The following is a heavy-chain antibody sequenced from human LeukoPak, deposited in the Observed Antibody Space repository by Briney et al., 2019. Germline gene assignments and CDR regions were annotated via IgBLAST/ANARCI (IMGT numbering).Heavy chain of an antibody. Sequence: GGSLRLSCAASGFTFSSYAMSWVRQAPGKGLEWVSAISGSGGSTYYADSVKGRFTISRDDSKNTLYLQMNSLKTEDTAVYYCTTDFWGTKNCDNNKCYDALDIWGQGTMVTVSS. CDR2: ISGSGGST. J-gene: IGHJ3*02. CDR3: TTDFWGTKNCDNNKCYDALDI. V-gene: IGHV3-23*01. CDR1: GFTFSSYA. D-gene: IGHD3-16*01.